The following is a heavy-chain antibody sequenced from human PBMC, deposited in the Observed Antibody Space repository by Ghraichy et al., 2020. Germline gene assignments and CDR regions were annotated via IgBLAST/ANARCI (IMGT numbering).Heavy chain of an antibody. CDR2: ISVDATAI. CDR3: AKSTTTLEY. CDR1: GFMFSSAA. Sequence: GGSLRLSCTASGFMFSSAAMNWVRQAPGKALEWVSLISVDATAIYYADSVNGRFTISRDDSKDTLYLQMNSLRVDDTAVYYCAKSTTTLEYWGQGTLVTVSS. J-gene: IGHJ4*02. D-gene: IGHD2-15*01. V-gene: IGHV3-23*01.